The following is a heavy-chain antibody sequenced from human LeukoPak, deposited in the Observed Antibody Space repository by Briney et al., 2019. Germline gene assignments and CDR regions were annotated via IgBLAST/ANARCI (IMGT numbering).Heavy chain of an antibody. V-gene: IGHV4-4*07. CDR1: GGSISTYY. J-gene: IGHJ5*01. Sequence: SETLSLTCAVSGGSISTYYWSWLRQPAGKGLEWIGRLYSSGSTKYTPSLKSRVTISVGDSNNQFTLKLTSVTAADTAVYYCARDHYGSGSYKSYFDSWGQGIRVTVSS. CDR2: LYSSGST. CDR3: ARDHYGSGSYKSYFDS. D-gene: IGHD3-10*01.